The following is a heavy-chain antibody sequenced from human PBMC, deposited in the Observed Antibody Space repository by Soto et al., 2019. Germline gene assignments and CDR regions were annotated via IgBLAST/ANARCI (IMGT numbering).Heavy chain of an antibody. D-gene: IGHD3-3*01. CDR1: GGSISSYY. CDR2: IYYSGGT. V-gene: IGHV4-59*01. CDR3: ARSYDFWSGYPPLYYYYGMDV. Sequence: PSETLSLTCTVSGGSISSYYWSWIRQPPGKGLEWIGYIYYSGGTNYNPSLKSRVTISVDTSKNQFSLKLSSVTAADPAVYYCARSYDFWSGYPPLYYYYGMDVWGQGTTVTVSS. J-gene: IGHJ6*02.